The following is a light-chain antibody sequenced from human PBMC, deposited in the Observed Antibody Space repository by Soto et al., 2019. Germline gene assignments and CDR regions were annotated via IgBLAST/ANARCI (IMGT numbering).Light chain of an antibody. CDR1: QSISSW. CDR3: QQYNTYSSLT. CDR2: DAS. V-gene: IGKV1-5*01. J-gene: IGKJ4*01. Sequence: DIQMTQSPSTLSASVGDRFTITFRSSQSISSWLAWYQQKLGRAPRLLIYDASSLESGVPSRFSGSGYGTEFTLTISSLQPDDFATYYCQQYNTYSSLTFGGGTKVDI.